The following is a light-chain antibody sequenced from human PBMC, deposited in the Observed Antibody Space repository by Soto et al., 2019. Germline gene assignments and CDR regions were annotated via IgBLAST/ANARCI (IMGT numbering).Light chain of an antibody. CDR1: KLGDKY. J-gene: IGLJ2*01. CDR2: QDS. Sequence: SYELTQPPSVSVSPGQTASITCSGDKLGDKYARWYQQKPGQPPVLVIYQDSKRPSGIPERFSGSNSGNTATLTISGTQAMDEADYYCQAWDSSTVVFGGGTKLTVL. V-gene: IGLV3-1*01. CDR3: QAWDSSTVV.